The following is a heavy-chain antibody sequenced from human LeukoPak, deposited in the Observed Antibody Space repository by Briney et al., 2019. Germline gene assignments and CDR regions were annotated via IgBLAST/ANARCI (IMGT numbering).Heavy chain of an antibody. D-gene: IGHD6-13*01. CDR3: ARHFRSSWYANWFDP. J-gene: IGHJ5*02. V-gene: IGHV4-59*04. CDR1: GGSISSYY. CDR2: IYYSGST. Sequence: SETLSLTCTVSGGSISSYYWSWIRQPPGKGLEWIGYIYYSGSTYYNPSLKSRVTISVDTSKNQFSLKLSSVTAADTAVYYCARHFRSSWYANWFDPWGQGTLVTVSS.